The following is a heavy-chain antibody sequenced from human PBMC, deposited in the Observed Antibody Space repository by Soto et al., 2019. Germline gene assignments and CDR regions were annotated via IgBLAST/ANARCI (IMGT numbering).Heavy chain of an antibody. D-gene: IGHD6-13*01. CDR3: AKDVWSIAAVASRVH. CDR2: ISGSGGGT. CDR1: GITFGSRA. J-gene: IGHJ4*02. Sequence: VGSLRLSCVASGITFGSRAMNWVRQAPGKGLEWVSAISGSGGGTYYAESVKGRFTISRDNSKDTLYLQMKSLRAEDTAVYFCAKDVWSIAAVASRVHWGQGTLVTVSS. V-gene: IGHV3-23*01.